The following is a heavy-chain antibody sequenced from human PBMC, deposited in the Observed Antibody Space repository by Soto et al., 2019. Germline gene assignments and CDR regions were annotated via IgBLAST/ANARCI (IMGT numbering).Heavy chain of an antibody. CDR3: AHSRNLITEDAQVGDFDY. CDR1: GFSLTTAGVG. J-gene: IGHJ4*02. D-gene: IGHD3-10*01. Sequence: QINLKESGPTLVKPTQTLTLTCSFSGFSLTTAGVGVGWVRQSPGEALEWRALIYWDDDERYSPSLKTRLTITKDTSKNQVVLKMTNMAPVDTATYDCAHSRNLITEDAQVGDFDYWGQGTLVTVSS. V-gene: IGHV2-5*02. CDR2: IYWDDDE.